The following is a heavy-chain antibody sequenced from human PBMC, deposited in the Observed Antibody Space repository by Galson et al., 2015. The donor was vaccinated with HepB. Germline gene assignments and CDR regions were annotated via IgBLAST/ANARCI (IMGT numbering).Heavy chain of an antibody. CDR2: ISYDENNE. Sequence: SLRLSCAASGFTFSTYGMHWVRQAPGKGLEWVAVISYDENNEYYSDSVKGRFTISRDNSKNTLYLQMNSLRAEDTAVYYCAKDGGLPYCSSTLCPKQYGIDSWGQGTLVTVSS. V-gene: IGHV3-30*18. CDR1: GFTFSTYG. J-gene: IGHJ5*01. D-gene: IGHD2-2*01. CDR3: AKDGGLPYCSSTLCPKQYGIDS.